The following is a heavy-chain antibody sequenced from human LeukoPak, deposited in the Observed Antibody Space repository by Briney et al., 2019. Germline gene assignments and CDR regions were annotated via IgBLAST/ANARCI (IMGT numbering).Heavy chain of an antibody. V-gene: IGHV4-39*01. CDR1: GFTFSDYY. Sequence: GSLRLSCAASGFTFSDYYMSWIRQPPGKGLEWIGNIYYSGTTSHNPSLNSRVSISVDTSNNQFSLKLSSVTAADTAVYYCARHLRTYSSSWYHYFDYWGQGTLVTVSS. D-gene: IGHD6-13*01. J-gene: IGHJ4*02. CDR2: IYYSGTT. CDR3: ARHLRTYSSSWYHYFDY.